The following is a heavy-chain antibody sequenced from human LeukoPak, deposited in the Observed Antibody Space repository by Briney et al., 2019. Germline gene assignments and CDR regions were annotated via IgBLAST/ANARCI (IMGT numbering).Heavy chain of an antibody. CDR3: GRRWFGDLPDTFDI. CDR1: RGSLRGSYY. CDR2: IHASGST. D-gene: IGHD3-10*01. Sequence: PSETLSLTCTVARGSLRGSYYWNWIRQPAGQGMEWLGRIHASGSTDYNPSLQSRVTISVDPSKNQFSLKLTAVTAADTAMYYCGRRWFGDLPDTFDIWGQGTMVSVSS. J-gene: IGHJ3*02. V-gene: IGHV4-4*07.